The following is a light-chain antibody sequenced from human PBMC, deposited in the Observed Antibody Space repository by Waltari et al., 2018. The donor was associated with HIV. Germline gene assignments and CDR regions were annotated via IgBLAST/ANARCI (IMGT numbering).Light chain of an antibody. Sequence: QSVLTQPPSASGTPGQRVTIPCSGSSANVGHTVYWYQQLPGTAPKVLIYRDNQRPSGVPDRFSGSRSGTSASLDVSGLRSEDEANYFCAAWDDILSGWVFGGGTKLTVL. V-gene: IGLV1-47*01. CDR1: SANVGHT. CDR2: RDN. CDR3: AAWDDILSGWV. J-gene: IGLJ3*02.